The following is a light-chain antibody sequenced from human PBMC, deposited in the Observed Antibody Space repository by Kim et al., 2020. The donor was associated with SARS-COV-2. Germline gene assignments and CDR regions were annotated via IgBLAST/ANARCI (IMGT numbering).Light chain of an antibody. Sequence: SYELTQPLSVSVALGQTARITCGGNNLGSKNVHWYQQKPGQAPVLVIYRDSNRPSGIPERFSGSNSGNIATLTISRAQAGDEADYYCQVWDSTTYVFGTG. J-gene: IGLJ1*01. CDR3: QVWDSTTYV. CDR1: NLGSKN. CDR2: RDS. V-gene: IGLV3-9*01.